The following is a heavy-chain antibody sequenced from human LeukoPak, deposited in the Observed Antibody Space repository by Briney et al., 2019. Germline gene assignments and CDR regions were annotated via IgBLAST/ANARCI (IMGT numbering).Heavy chain of an antibody. D-gene: IGHD6-19*01. Sequence: GGSLRLSCAASGFTFSSYSMNWVRQAPGKGLEWVSYISSSSSTIYYADSVKGRFTISRDNAKNSLYLRMNSLRAEDTAVCYCARDIAVADPFPYWYFDLWGRGTLVTVSS. CDR2: ISSSSSTI. J-gene: IGHJ2*01. CDR1: GFTFSSYS. V-gene: IGHV3-48*04. CDR3: ARDIAVADPFPYWYFDL.